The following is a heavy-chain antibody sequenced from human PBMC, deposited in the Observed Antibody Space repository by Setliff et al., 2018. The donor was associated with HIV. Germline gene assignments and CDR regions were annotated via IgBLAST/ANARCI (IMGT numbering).Heavy chain of an antibody. D-gene: IGHD6-19*01. CDR1: GYSFSDNW. CDR3: VRHPWGYSSSYAHYFDY. V-gene: IGHV5-51*01. Sequence: GESLRISCQGFGYSFSDNWIGWVRQKPGKGLEWMGIIYPDDSATRYSPSFQGRVTISADESTYTAYLQWSGLKASDTAVYYCVRHPWGYSSSYAHYFDYWGQGTLVTVSS. CDR2: IYPDDSAT. J-gene: IGHJ4*02.